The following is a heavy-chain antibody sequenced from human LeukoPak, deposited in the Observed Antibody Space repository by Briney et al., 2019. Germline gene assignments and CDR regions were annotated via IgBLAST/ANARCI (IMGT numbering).Heavy chain of an antibody. CDR3: AKDGGHLYSSGWYYHGMDV. V-gene: IGHV3-23*01. CDR2: ISGSGDST. J-gene: IGHJ6*02. CDR1: GFTFSTYA. D-gene: IGHD6-19*01. Sequence: GGSLRLSCAASGFTFSTYAVNWVRQAPGKGLEWVSTISGSGDSTYYADSVKGRFTISRDNSKDTLYLQMNSLRAEDTAVYYCAKDGGHLYSSGWYYHGMDVWGQGTTVTVSS.